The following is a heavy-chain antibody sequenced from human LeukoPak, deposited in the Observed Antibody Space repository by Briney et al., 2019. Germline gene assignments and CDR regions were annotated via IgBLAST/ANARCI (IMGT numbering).Heavy chain of an antibody. CDR3: AKEFVEYYYYYMDG. CDR2: ISGSGAST. J-gene: IGHJ6*03. D-gene: IGHD3-10*01. Sequence: GGSLRLSCAASGSTFSTYGMSRVRQAPGKGLEWVSAISGSGASTYHADSVKGRFTISRDNSRNTMYLQMNSLRVEDTAVYYCAKEFVEYYYYYMDGWGKGTTVTVSS. CDR1: GSTFSTYG. V-gene: IGHV3-23*01.